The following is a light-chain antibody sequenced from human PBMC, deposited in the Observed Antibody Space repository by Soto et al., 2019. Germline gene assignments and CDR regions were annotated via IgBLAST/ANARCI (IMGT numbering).Light chain of an antibody. CDR3: QQSYSTTSIT. V-gene: IGKV1-39*01. CDR2: AAS. CDR1: QNIGTY. J-gene: IGKJ5*01. Sequence: DVQMTQFPSSLSASVGDRVTITCRASQNIGTYVNWYQHKPGKAPKLLLYAASTLQSAVPSRFSGRGSGTDFTLTISRLQSKDLATYYCQQSYSTTSITFGLGTLLEI.